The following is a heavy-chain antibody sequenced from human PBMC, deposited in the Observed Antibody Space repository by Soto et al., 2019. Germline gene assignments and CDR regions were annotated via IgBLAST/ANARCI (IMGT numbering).Heavy chain of an antibody. J-gene: IGHJ2*01. CDR2: IIPIFGTA. CDR1: GGTFSSYA. D-gene: IGHD5-12*01. V-gene: IGHV1-69*12. Sequence: QVQLVQSGAEVKKPGSSVKVSCKASGGTFSSYAISWVRQAPGQGLEWMGGIIPIFGTANYAQKFQGRVTITADESTSTAYMELSSLRSEDTAVYYCARDPPRDGYQGGWYFDLWGRGTLVTVSS. CDR3: ARDPPRDGYQGGWYFDL.